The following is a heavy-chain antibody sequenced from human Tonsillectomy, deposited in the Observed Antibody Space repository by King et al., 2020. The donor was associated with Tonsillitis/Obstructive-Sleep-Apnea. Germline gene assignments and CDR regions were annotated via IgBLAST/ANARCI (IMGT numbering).Heavy chain of an antibody. CDR2: ISYSGSS. J-gene: IGHJ2*01. V-gene: IGHV4-39*01. Sequence: QLQESGPGLVKPSETLSLACTVSGGSISSGSYYWGWVRQPPGKGLEWIGSISYSGSSYNNSSLKSRVTISIDTSKNQFSLKLSSVTAADTAVFCCARAVDSASLGYFNLGGRGTLVTVSS. CDR1: GGSISSGSYY. CDR3: ARAVDSASLGYFNL. D-gene: IGHD3-9*01.